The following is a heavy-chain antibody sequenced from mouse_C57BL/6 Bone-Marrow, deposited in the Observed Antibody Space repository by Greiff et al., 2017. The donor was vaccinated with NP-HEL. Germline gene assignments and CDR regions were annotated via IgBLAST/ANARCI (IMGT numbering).Heavy chain of an antibody. V-gene: IGHV1-26*01. CDR1: GYTFTDYY. J-gene: IGHJ3*01. Sequence: EVQLQQSGPELVKPGASVKISCKASGYTFTDYYMNWVKQSHGKSLEWIGDINPNNGGTSYNQKFKGKATLTVDKSSSTAYMELRSLTSEDSAVYYCSLVYGAYWGQGTLVTVSA. D-gene: IGHD1-1*02. CDR2: INPNNGGT. CDR3: SLVYGAY.